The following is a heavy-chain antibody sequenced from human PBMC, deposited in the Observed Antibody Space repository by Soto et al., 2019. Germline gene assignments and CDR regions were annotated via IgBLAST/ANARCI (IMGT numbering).Heavy chain of an antibody. CDR2: INHSGST. J-gene: IGHJ5*02. CDR1: GGSFSGYY. Sequence: SETLSLTCAVYGGSFSGYYWNWIRQPPGKGLEWIGEINHSGSTNYNPSLKSRVTISVDASKNQFSLKLTSVTAADTAVYYCARGSSGSYSWLDPWGQGTLVTVSS. D-gene: IGHD1-26*01. CDR3: ARGSSGSYSWLDP. V-gene: IGHV4-34*01.